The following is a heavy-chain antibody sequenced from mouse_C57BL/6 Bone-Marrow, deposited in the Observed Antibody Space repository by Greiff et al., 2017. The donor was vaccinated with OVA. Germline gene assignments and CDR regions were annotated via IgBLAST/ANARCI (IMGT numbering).Heavy chain of an antibody. Sequence: EVKLMESGGGLVKPGGSLKLSCAASGFTFSDYGMHWVRQAPEKGLEWVAYISSGSSTIYYADTVKGRVTISRDNAKNTLFLQMTSLRSEDTAMYYCARGGYRFAYWGQGTLVTVSA. V-gene: IGHV5-17*01. CDR3: ARGGYRFAY. CDR1: GFTFSDYG. CDR2: ISSGSSTI. D-gene: IGHD2-2*01. J-gene: IGHJ3*01.